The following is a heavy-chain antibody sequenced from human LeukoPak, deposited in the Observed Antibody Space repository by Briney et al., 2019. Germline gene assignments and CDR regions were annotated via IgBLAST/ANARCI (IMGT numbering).Heavy chain of an antibody. V-gene: IGHV1-46*01. CDR3: ARAYLNHPSYYYDSSGQFDP. Sequence: ASVKVSCKASGYTFTSYYMHWVRQAPGQGLEWMGIINPSGGSTSYAQKFQGRVTMTRDMSTSTVYMELSSLRSEDTAVYYCARAYLNHPSYYYDSSGQFDPWGQGILVTVSS. D-gene: IGHD3-22*01. CDR1: GYTFTSYY. CDR2: INPSGGST. J-gene: IGHJ5*02.